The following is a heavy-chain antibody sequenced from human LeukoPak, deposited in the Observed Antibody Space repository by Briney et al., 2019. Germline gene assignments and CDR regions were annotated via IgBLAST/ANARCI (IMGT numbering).Heavy chain of an antibody. D-gene: IGHD1-26*01. CDR3: SSDRSGSYDSLDV. V-gene: IGHV1-24*01. CDR2: VDPEDGKT. Sequence: GASVKVSCKVSGYSLTDLFVHWVRQAPGKGLEWMGGVDPEDGKTIYAQMFQGRVTMTEDTSIHTAYMELRSLRSEDTAIYYCSSDRSGSYDSLDVWGQGTTVIVSS. J-gene: IGHJ6*02. CDR1: GYSLTDLF.